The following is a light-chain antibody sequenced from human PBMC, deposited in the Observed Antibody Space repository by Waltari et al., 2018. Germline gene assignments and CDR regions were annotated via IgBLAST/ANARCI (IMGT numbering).Light chain of an antibody. CDR1: SSDVGGYDY. CDR3: SSYAGSNKAV. CDR2: EVS. Sequence: QSALTQPPSASGSPGQSITISCTGTSSDVGGYDYVSWYQQHPGKAPKLMMYEVSKRPAVVPDRFSGSKSGNTASLPVSGLQDEDEADYYCSSYAGSNKAVFGGGTHLTVL. J-gene: IGLJ7*01. V-gene: IGLV2-8*01.